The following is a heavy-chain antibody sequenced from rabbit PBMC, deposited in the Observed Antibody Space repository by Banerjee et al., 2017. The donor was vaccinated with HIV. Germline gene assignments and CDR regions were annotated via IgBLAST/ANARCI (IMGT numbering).Heavy chain of an antibody. CDR2: LDTIDGST. V-gene: IGHV1S45*01. CDR3: ARGYGYVGYEDL. J-gene: IGHJ4*01. CDR1: GFSFTSSYW. Sequence: EEFGGDLVKPEGSLTLTCTASGFSFTSSYWICWVRQAPGKGLEWIGCLDTIDGSTYYASWAKGRFTISKTSSTTATLQMTSLTAADTATYFCARGYGYVGYEDLWGQGTLVTVS. D-gene: IGHD6-1*01.